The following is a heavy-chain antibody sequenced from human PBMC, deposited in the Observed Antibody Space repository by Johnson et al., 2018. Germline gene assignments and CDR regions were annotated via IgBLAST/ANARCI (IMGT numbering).Heavy chain of an antibody. CDR2: IKNDVTVT. CDR1: GFNLGDTW. J-gene: IGHJ5*02. V-gene: IGHV3-74*03. Sequence: VQLLESGGGLIEQGGSLRLSCAASGFNLGDTWMHWVRQPPGKGLEWVSRIKNDVTVTMSADSVKGRFSISRANAKNTLYLQMNSLRVEDPAMYYCVRTDWFDPWGQGTFVTVSS. CDR3: VRTDWFDP.